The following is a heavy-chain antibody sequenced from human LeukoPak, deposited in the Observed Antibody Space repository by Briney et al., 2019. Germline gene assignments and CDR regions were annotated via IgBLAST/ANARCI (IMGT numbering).Heavy chain of an antibody. J-gene: IGHJ6*03. CDR3: ARGEPTYYDFWSGLDFYMDV. CDR2: ISGSGGST. CDR1: GFTFSSYA. D-gene: IGHD3-3*01. Sequence: GGSLRLSCAASGFTFSSYAMSWVRQAPGKGLEWVSAISGSGGSTYYADSVKGRFTISRDNATNSPYLQLNSLRAEDPAVYYWARGEPTYYDFWSGLDFYMDVWGKGTTVTVSS. V-gene: IGHV3-23*01.